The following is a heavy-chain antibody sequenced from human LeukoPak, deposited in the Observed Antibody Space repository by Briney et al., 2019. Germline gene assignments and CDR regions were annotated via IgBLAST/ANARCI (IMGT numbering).Heavy chain of an antibody. J-gene: IGHJ6*03. V-gene: IGHV3-21*01. Sequence: GGSLRLSCEASGFTFSSYSVNWVRQAPGKGLEWVSSIGPSSNNLYSDSVKGRFTISRDNAKNSLYLQMNSLRAEDTAVYYCARISCTGGSCYYYYMDVWGKGTTVTISS. CDR1: GFTFSSYS. CDR3: ARISCTGGSCYYYYMDV. D-gene: IGHD2-8*02. CDR2: IGPSSNNL.